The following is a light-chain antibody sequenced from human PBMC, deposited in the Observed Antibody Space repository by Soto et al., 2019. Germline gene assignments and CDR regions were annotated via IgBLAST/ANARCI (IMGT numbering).Light chain of an antibody. CDR2: SAS. CDR1: QGVSSK. V-gene: IGKV3-15*01. Sequence: EVVMTQSPATLSVSPGEGVTLSCRASQGVSSKLAWYQQRPCQAPRLLIYSASTRATGIPARFSGSGSGTEFTLTISSLQSEDFAVYYCHQYNHWLTWTFGQGTKVDIK. J-gene: IGKJ1*01. CDR3: HQYNHWLTWT.